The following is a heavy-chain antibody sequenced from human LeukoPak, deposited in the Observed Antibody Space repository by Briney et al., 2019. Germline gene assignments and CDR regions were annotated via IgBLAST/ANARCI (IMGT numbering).Heavy chain of an antibody. V-gene: IGHV4-39*07. CDR1: GGSISSSSYY. CDR2: IYYTGST. CDR3: ARDYRLTQIQY. D-gene: IGHD1-26*01. J-gene: IGHJ1*01. Sequence: SETLSLTCTVSGGSISSSSYYWAWIRQPPGKGLEWIGSIYYTGSTYYNPSLKSRVTISVDTSKNQFSLRLSSVTAADTAAYYCARDYRLTQIQYWGQGTLVTVSS.